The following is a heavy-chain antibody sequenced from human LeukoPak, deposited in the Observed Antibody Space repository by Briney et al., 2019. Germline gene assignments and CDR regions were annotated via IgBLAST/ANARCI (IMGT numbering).Heavy chain of an antibody. CDR3: ARDLGGIYFDY. Sequence: PSETLSLTCTVSDASISVYYWSWVRQPPGKGLEWSGAIHSSGSTTYNPSLRSRVTISIDPSKIQLSLKLSSVTAADTAVYYCARDLGGIYFDYWGQGTLVTVSS. V-gene: IGHV4-59*01. J-gene: IGHJ4*02. D-gene: IGHD1-26*01. CDR2: IHSSGST. CDR1: DASISVYY.